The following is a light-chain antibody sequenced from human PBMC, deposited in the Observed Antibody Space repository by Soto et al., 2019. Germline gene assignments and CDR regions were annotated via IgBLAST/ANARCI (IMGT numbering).Light chain of an antibody. CDR3: QQYNNWPPTRT. Sequence: EMVLTQSPATLSVSPGERATISCRASQGVSSNLAWYQQKPGQAPRLLIYAASTSAAGIPARFSGSGSGTEFTLTISSLQSDAFAVYYCQQYNNWPPTRTFGQGTKVEVK. J-gene: IGKJ1*01. CDR2: AAS. V-gene: IGKV3-15*01. CDR1: QGVSSN.